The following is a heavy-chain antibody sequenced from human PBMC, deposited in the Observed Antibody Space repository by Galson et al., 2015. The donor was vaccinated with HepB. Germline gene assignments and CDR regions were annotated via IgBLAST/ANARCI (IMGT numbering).Heavy chain of an antibody. CDR2: TYYRSKWYN. D-gene: IGHD5-18*01. CDR1: GDSVSSNSAA. J-gene: IGHJ4*02. V-gene: IGHV6-1*01. CDR3: ARGWSGQYSYGSNYFDY. Sequence: CAISGDSVSSNSAAWNWIRQSPSRGLEWLGRTYYRSKWYNDYAVSVKSRITINPDTSKNQFSLQLNSVTPEDTAVYYCARGWSGQYSYGSNYFDYWGQGTLVTVSS.